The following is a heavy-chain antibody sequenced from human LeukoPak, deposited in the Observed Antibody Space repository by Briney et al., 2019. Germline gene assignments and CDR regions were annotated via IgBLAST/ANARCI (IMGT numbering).Heavy chain of an antibody. CDR1: GYTFTCYY. CDR3: ARNYCSGGSCYPSHFDY. D-gene: IGHD2-15*01. CDR2: INPNNGGT. Sequence: ASVKVSCKASGYTFTCYYMHWVRQAPGQGLEWMGRINPNNGGTNYAQKFQGRVTMTRDTSTSTVYMELSSLRSEDTAVYYCARNYCSGGSCYPSHFDYWGQGTLVTVSS. V-gene: IGHV1-2*06. J-gene: IGHJ4*02.